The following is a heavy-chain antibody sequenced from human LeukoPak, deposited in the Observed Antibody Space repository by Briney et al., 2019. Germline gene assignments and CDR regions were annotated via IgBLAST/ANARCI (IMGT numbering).Heavy chain of an antibody. CDR1: GGSISSSGYY. CDR3: ARDEAPEGYYYYYGMDV. CDR2: INYGGST. Sequence: SETLSLTCTVSGGSISSSGYYWGWIRQPPGKGLEWIGSINYGGSTYYNPSLKSRVTMSVDTSKNQFSLKLSSVTAADTAVYYCARDEAPEGYYYYYGMDVWGQGTTVTVSS. V-gene: IGHV4-39*07. J-gene: IGHJ6*02.